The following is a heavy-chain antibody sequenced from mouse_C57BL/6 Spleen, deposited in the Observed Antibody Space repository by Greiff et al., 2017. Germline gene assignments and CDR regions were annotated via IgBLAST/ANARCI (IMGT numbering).Heavy chain of an antibody. J-gene: IGHJ4*01. CDR3: AREVTTVVATKAMDY. CDR2: IYPGDGDT. D-gene: IGHD1-1*01. V-gene: IGHV1-80*01. Sequence: QVHLKQSGAELVKPGASVKISCKASGYAFSSYWMKWVKQRPGQGLEWIGQIYPGDGDTNYNGKFKGKATLTADKSSSTAYMQLSSLTSEVSAVYFCAREVTTVVATKAMDYWGQGTSVTVSS. CDR1: GYAFSSYW.